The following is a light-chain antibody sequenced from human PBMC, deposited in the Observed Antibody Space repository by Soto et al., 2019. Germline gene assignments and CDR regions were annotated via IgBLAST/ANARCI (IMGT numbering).Light chain of an antibody. Sequence: QSVLPQPPSVSGAPGQRVTISCTGSSSNIGAGYDVHWYQQLPGTAPKLLVYGYNNRPSGVPDRFSVSKSGTSASLTITGLQTEDEADYYGQSYDSSLSAWVFGGGTKLTVI. CDR1: SSNIGAGYD. J-gene: IGLJ2*01. V-gene: IGLV1-40*01. CDR3: QSYDSSLSAWV. CDR2: GYN.